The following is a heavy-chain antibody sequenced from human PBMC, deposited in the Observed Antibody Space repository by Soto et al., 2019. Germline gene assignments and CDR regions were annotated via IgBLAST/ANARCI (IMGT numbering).Heavy chain of an antibody. CDR3: AKDRGGSGVFAI. CDR2: ISPAGSSI. Sequence: EGQLVEFGGGLVKPGGSLRLSCAASGFSFSIYSYNWVRQAPGKGLEWLSYISPAGSSIYYADSVKGRFTISRDSARDSVYLQMNRLRGEDPAVYYCAKDRGGSGVFAIWGQGTMVTVSS. D-gene: IGHD3-10*01. J-gene: IGHJ3*02. V-gene: IGHV3-48*01. CDR1: GFSFSIYS.